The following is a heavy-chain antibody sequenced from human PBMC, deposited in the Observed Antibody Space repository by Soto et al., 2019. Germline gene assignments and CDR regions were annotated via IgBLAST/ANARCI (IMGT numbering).Heavy chain of an antibody. Sequence: SETLSLTCAVYCGSFSSYYWSWIRQPPGKGLEWIGEINHSGSTNYNPSLKSRVTMSVDTSKNQFSLKLSSVTAADTAVFYCATKSRFDCWGQGTRVTVSS. J-gene: IGHJ4*02. V-gene: IGHV4-34*01. CDR3: ATKSRFDC. CDR2: INHSGST. CDR1: CGSFSSYY.